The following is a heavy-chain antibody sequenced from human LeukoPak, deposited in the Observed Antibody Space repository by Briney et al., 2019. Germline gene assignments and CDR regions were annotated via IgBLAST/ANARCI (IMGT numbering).Heavy chain of an antibody. V-gene: IGHV4-31*03. J-gene: IGHJ4*02. CDR3: ARDGAARYDY. CDR2: IYYSGST. D-gene: IGHD6-6*01. CDR1: GGSISSGGYS. Sequence: SSETLSLTCTVSGGSISSGGYSWSWIRQHPGQGLEWIGYIYYSGSTYYNPSLKSRVTISVDTSKNQFSLKLSSVTAADTAVYYCARDGAARYDYWGQGTLVTVSS.